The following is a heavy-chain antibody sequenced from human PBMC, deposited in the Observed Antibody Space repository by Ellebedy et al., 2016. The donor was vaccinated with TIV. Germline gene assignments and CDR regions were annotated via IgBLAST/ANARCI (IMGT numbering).Heavy chain of an antibody. V-gene: IGHV1-2*06. CDR3: ARAYYYDSIAFYFDS. CDR1: GGTFGNYA. CDR2: INPNSGDT. J-gene: IGHJ4*02. D-gene: IGHD3-22*01. Sequence: ASVKVSCKASGGTFGNYAISWVRQAPGQGLEWMGRINPNSGDTTYAQKFLGRVTLTRDTSISTAYMELSRLRSDDTALYYCARAYYYDSIAFYFDSWGQGTLVTVSS.